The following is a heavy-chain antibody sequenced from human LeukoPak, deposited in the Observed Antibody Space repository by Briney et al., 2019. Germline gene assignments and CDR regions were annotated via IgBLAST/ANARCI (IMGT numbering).Heavy chain of an antibody. CDR2: INHSGST. D-gene: IGHD3-10*01. CDR1: GGSFSGYY. V-gene: IGHV4-34*01. J-gene: IGHJ4*02. Sequence: SETLSLTCAVSGGSFSGYYWSWIRQPPGKGLEWIGEINHSGSTNYNPSLKSRVTISVDTSKNQFSLKLSSVTAADTAVYYCARGGMVRGLNWGQGTLVTVSS. CDR3: ARGGMVRGLN.